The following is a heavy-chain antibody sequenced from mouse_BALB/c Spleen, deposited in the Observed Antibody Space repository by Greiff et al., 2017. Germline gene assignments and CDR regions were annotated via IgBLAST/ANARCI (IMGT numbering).Heavy chain of an antibody. Sequence: QVQLKESGAELVKPGASVKLSCKASGYTFTSYWMHWVKLRPGQGFEWIGEINPSNGGTNYNEKFKRKATLTVDKSSSTAYMQLSSLTSEDSAVYYCTIGGKGFYYYAMDYWGQGTSVTVSS. CDR1: GYTFTSYW. D-gene: IGHD1-3*01. CDR3: TIGGKGFYYYAMDY. J-gene: IGHJ4*01. CDR2: INPSNGGT. V-gene: IGHV1S16*01.